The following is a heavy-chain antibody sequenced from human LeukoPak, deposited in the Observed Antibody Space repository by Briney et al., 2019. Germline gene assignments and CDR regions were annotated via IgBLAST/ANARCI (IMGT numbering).Heavy chain of an antibody. CDR2: INSDGSST. CDR1: GFTFSSYW. D-gene: IGHD5-24*01. CDR3: AKDPQDGYNYDYFDY. V-gene: IGHV3-74*01. Sequence: PGGSLRLSCAASGFTFSSYWMHWVRQAPGKGLVWVSRINSDGSSTSYADSVKGRFTISRDNSKNTLYLQMNSLRAEDTAVYYCAKDPQDGYNYDYFDYWGQGTLVTVSS. J-gene: IGHJ4*02.